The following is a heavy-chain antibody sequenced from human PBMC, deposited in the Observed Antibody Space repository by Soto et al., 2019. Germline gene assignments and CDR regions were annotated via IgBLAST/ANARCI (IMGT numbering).Heavy chain of an antibody. V-gene: IGHV3-74*01. CDR1: RFTFSIYW. CDR2: VSSGGSSR. Sequence: EVQLVESGGGLVQPGGSLRLSCAASRFTFSIYWMHWVRQAPGKGLVWVSRVSSGGSSRDSADSVKGRFTISRDNAKNTLYLQMNSLRAEDTSVYYCVISHSEQLGNWFEPWGQGTLVTVSS. CDR3: VISHSEQLGNWFEP. J-gene: IGHJ5*01. D-gene: IGHD6-13*01.